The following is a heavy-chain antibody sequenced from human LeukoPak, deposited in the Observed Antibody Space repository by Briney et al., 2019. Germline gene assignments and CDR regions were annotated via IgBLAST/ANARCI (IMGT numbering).Heavy chain of an antibody. CDR1: GFTFSGYS. Sequence: PGGSLRLSCAASGFTFSGYSMNWVRQAPGKGLEWVSYISSRGTTIYYADSVKGRFTISRDNAKKSLYLQMNSLRAEDTALYYCAKDPNRYYYETSGDDSWGQGTLVTVSS. V-gene: IGHV3-48*01. D-gene: IGHD3-22*01. CDR2: ISSRGTTI. CDR3: AKDPNRYYYETSGDDS. J-gene: IGHJ4*02.